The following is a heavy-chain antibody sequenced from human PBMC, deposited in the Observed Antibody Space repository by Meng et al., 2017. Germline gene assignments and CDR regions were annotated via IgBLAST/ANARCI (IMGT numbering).Heavy chain of an antibody. CDR2: INTNTGNP. CDR1: GYTFISYA. D-gene: IGHD6-19*01. J-gene: IGHJ4*02. Sequence: VQLVKSESELKKPGASVKVSFKASGYTFISYAMNWVRQAPGQGLEWMGWINTNTGNPTYAQGFTGRFVFSLDTSVSTAYLQISSLKAEDTAVYYCARMGIAVAGTLGWEDYWGQGTLVTVSS. CDR3: ARMGIAVAGTLGWEDY. V-gene: IGHV7-4-1*02.